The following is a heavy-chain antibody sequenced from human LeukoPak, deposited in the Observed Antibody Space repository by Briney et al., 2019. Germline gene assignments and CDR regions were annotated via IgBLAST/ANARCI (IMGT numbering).Heavy chain of an antibody. CDR2: IWYDGSNK. CDR1: GFTFSSYG. D-gene: IGHD4-17*01. CDR3: ARDDDYGDSYWYFDL. J-gene: IGHJ2*01. Sequence: QSGGSLRLSCAASGFTFSSYGMHWVRQAPGKGLEWMAVIWYDGSNKYYADSVKGRFTISRDNSKNTLYLQMNSLRAEDTAVYYCARDDDYGDSYWYFDLWGRGTLVTVSS. V-gene: IGHV3-33*01.